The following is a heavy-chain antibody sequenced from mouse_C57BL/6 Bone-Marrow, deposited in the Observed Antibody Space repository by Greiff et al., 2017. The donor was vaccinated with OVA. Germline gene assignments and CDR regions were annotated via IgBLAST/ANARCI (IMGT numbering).Heavy chain of an antibody. V-gene: IGHV1-53*01. Sequence: VQLQQPGTELVKPGASVKLSCKASGYTFTSYWMHWVKQRPGQGLEWIGNINPSNGGTNYNEKFKSKATLTVDKSSSPAYLQLSSLTSEDTAVYYRAREDWGWGLDYWGKGTLVTVSA. CDR3: AREDWGWGLDY. D-gene: IGHD3-3*01. CDR2: INPSNGGT. J-gene: IGHJ3*01. CDR1: GYTFTSYW.